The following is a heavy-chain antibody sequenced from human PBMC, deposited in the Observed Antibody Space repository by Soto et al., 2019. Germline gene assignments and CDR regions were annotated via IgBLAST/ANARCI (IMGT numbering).Heavy chain of an antibody. Sequence: QVQLQESGPGLVKPSETLSLTCTVSGGSISGGGYYWSWIRQPPGKGLEWIGYTYESGSTYYNPSLQSLIRISIATSKNQAYLRLNSVTAADTAVYYCAREIIPLTTDWYFDLWCRGTLVTVSS. V-gene: IGHV4-30-4*01. D-gene: IGHD4-17*01. CDR3: AREIIPLTTDWYFDL. CDR1: GGSISGGGYY. CDR2: TYESGST. J-gene: IGHJ2*01.